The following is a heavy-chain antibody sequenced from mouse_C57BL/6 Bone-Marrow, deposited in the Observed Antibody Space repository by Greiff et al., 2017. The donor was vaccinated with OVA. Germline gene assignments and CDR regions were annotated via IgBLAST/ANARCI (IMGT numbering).Heavy chain of an antibody. D-gene: IGHD2-5*01. V-gene: IGHV1-15*01. CDR3: TRGYSNYYAMDY. Sequence: VQLQQSGAELVRPGASVTLSCKASGYTFTDYEMHWVKQTPVHGLEWIGAIDPVTGGSAYNQKFKGKAILTADKSSSTAYMELSILTSEDSDVYYCTRGYSNYYAMDYWGQGTSVTVSS. CDR1: GYTFTDYE. J-gene: IGHJ4*01. CDR2: IDPVTGGS.